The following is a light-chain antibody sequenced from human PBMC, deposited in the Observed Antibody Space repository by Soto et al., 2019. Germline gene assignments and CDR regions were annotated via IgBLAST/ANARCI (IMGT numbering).Light chain of an antibody. J-gene: IGKJ5*01. CDR1: QSIANNY. CDR3: QQYSFMWT. Sequence: EVALTQSPGTLSLSPGARATLSCRASQSIANNYLTWYQQKPGQAPRVLIYDASTRATGIPDRFSGSGSGTEFTLTISRLQSEDFAVYYCQQYSFMWTFGQGTRLEIK. CDR2: DAS. V-gene: IGKV3-20*01.